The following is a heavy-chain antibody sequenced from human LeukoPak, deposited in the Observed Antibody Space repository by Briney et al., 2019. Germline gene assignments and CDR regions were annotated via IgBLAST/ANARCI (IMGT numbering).Heavy chain of an antibody. J-gene: IGHJ2*01. Sequence: GGSLRLSCAVSGFTFSTYSMSWVRQAQGSGLEWVSGITGSGGSTYYADSVKGRFTISRDNSKNTLYLQMNSLRAEDTAVYYCAKGNWGERLDWYFDLWGRGTLVTVSS. V-gene: IGHV3-23*01. CDR3: AKGNWGERLDWYFDL. CDR1: GFTFSTYS. CDR2: ITGSGGST. D-gene: IGHD1-26*01.